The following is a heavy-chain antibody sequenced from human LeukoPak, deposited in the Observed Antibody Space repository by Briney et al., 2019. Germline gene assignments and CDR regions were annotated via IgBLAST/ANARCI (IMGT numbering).Heavy chain of an antibody. CDR1: GFTFSSYG. V-gene: IGHV3-30*18. D-gene: IGHD6-13*01. CDR2: ISYDGSNK. J-gene: IGHJ4*02. CDR3: AKLGAAGTSGYFDY. Sequence: PGGSLRLSCAASGFTFSSYGMHWVRQAPGKGLEWVAVISYDGSNKYYADSVEGRFTISRDNSKNTLYLQMNSLRAEDTAVYYCAKLGAAGTSGYFDYWGQGTLVTVSS.